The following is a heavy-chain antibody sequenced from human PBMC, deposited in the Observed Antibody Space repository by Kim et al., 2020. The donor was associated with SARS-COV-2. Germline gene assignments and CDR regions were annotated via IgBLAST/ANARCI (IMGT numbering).Heavy chain of an antibody. J-gene: IGHJ6*02. V-gene: IGHV4-34*01. Sequence: SETLSLTCAVYGGSFSGYYWSWIRQPPGKGLEWIGEINHSGSTNYNPSLKSRVTISVDTSKNQFSLKMSSVTAADTAVYYCARSYYYDSSDPGAPKVYGMDVWGQGTTVTVSS. CDR1: GGSFSGYY. D-gene: IGHD3-22*01. CDR2: INHSGST. CDR3: ARSYYYDSSDPGAPKVYGMDV.